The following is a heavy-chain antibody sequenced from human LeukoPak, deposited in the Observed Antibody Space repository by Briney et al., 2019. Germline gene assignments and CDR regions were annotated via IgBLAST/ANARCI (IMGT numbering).Heavy chain of an antibody. CDR3: ASSLTTWITSDYYYMDV. J-gene: IGHJ6*03. D-gene: IGHD1/OR15-1a*01. Sequence: SETLSLTCTVSGGSISSNSYYWGWIRQPPGKGLEWIGSIYYSGRTYYNPSLKSRVTISVATSKNQFSLKLTSVTAADTAVYYCASSLTTWITSDYYYMDVWGKGTTVTVSS. CDR2: IYYSGRT. V-gene: IGHV4-39*07. CDR1: GGSISSNSYY.